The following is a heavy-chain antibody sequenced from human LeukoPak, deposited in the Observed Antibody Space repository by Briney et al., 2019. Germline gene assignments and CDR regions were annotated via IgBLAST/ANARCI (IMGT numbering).Heavy chain of an antibody. J-gene: IGHJ6*03. CDR1: GGSISSSSYY. CDR3: ARDVGGADMDV. CDR2: IYYSGST. Sequence: PSETLSLTCTVSGGSISSSSYYWGWIRQPPGKGLEWIGSIYYSGSTYYNPSLKSRVTISVDTSKNQFSLKLSSVTAADTAIYYCARDVGGADMDVWGKGTTVTVSS. D-gene: IGHD3-10*01. V-gene: IGHV4-39*07.